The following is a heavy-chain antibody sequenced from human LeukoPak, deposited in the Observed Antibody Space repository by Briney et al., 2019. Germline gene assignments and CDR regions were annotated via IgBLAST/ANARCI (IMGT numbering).Heavy chain of an antibody. J-gene: IGHJ3*02. V-gene: IGHV4-59*11. Sequence: SETLSLTCTVSGGSISSHYWSWIRQPPGKGLEWIGNIYYSGSNNYNPSVKSRVTISVDTSKNQFSLKLSSVTAADTAVYYCARGDGYCSAGTCRALDIWGQGTVVTVSS. CDR3: ARGDGYCSAGTCRALDI. CDR1: GGSISSHY. D-gene: IGHD2-15*01. CDR2: IYYSGSN.